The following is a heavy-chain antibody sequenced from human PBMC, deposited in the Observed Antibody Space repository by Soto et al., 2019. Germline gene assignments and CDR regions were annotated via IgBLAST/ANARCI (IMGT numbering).Heavy chain of an antibody. D-gene: IGHD4-4*01. V-gene: IGHV1-2*04. CDR2: INPNSGGT. CDR1: GYTFTGYD. Sequence: DSVNVSCKASGYTFTGYDMHWVRQAPGQGLEWMGWINPNSGGTNYAQKFQGWVTMTRDTSISTAYMELSRLRSDDTAVYYCARDQVLTTVTTEYYYYGMDVWGQGTTVTVSS. J-gene: IGHJ6*02. CDR3: ARDQVLTTVTTEYYYYGMDV.